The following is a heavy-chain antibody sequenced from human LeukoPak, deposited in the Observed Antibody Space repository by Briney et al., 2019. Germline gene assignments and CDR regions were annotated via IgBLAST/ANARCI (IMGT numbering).Heavy chain of an antibody. J-gene: IGHJ3*02. D-gene: IGHD1-26*01. CDR3: ARRDEGIRGAAFDI. CDR1: DDSITSSRYY. V-gene: IGHV4-39*01. CDR2: ISYSGRT. Sequence: SETLSLTCTVSDDSITSSRYYWAWIRQSPGKGLEWIGNISYSGRTHYNPSLKSRLTISVDTSKNQFSLQLTSVTATDTAVYYCARRDEGIRGAAFDIWGQGTTVTVSS.